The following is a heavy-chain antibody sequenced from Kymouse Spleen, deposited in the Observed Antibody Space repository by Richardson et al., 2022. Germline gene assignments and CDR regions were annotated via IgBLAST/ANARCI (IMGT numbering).Heavy chain of an antibody. V-gene: IGHV7-4-1*01. CDR1: GYTFTSYA. Sequence: QVQLVQSGSELKKPGASVKVSCKASGYTFTSYAMNWVRQAPGQGLEWMGWINTNTGNPTYAQGFTGRFVFSLDTSVSTAYLQICSLKAEDTAVYYCARDRYDFWSGYYTGYYYYGMDVWGQGTTVTVSS. J-gene: IGHJ6*02. CDR3: ARDRYDFWSGYYTGYYYYGMDV. D-gene: IGHD3-3*01. CDR2: INTNTGNP.